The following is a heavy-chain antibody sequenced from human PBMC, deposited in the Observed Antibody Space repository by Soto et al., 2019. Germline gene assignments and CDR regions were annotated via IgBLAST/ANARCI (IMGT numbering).Heavy chain of an antibody. CDR2: IYYSGST. V-gene: IGHV4-59*08. J-gene: IGHJ6*03. CDR3: ARRPGYCSGGSCYSGDCYYMDV. CDR1: GGSISSYY. Sequence: SETLSLTCPVSGGSISSYYWSWIRQPPGKGLEWIGYIYYSGSTNCNPSLKSRVTISVDTSKNQFSLKLSSVTAADTAVYYCARRPGYCSGGSCYSGDCYYMDVWGKGTTVTVSS. D-gene: IGHD2-15*01.